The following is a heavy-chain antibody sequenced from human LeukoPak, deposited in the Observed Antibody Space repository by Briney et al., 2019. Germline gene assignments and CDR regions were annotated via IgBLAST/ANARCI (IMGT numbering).Heavy chain of an antibody. CDR2: IDPSGGST. V-gene: IGHV1-46*02. Sequence: ASVTVSCKASAYTFNSYLMHWVRQAPGQGLEWMGIIDPSGGSTGYAQKFQGRVTMTRDTSTSTVYMELSSLRSEDTAVYYCARDLGLRGVTNWFDPWGQGTLVTVSS. CDR3: ARDLGLRGVTNWFDP. CDR1: AYTFNSYL. J-gene: IGHJ5*02. D-gene: IGHD3-10*01.